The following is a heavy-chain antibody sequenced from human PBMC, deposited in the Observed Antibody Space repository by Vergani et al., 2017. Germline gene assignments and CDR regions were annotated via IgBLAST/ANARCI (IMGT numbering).Heavy chain of an antibody. V-gene: IGHV3-9*01. Sequence: EVQLLESGGGLVQPGGSLRLSCAASGFTFDDYAMHWVRPAPGKGLEWVSGISWNSGSIGYADSVKGRFTISRDTAKNSLYLQMNSLRAEDTAVYYCAREWYDYDSSGSCDAFDIWGQGTMVTVSS. D-gene: IGHD3-22*01. J-gene: IGHJ3*02. CDR3: AREWYDYDSSGSCDAFDI. CDR1: GFTFDDYA. CDR2: ISWNSGSI.